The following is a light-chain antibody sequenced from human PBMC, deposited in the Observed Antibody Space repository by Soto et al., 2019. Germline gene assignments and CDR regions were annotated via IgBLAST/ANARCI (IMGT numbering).Light chain of an antibody. CDR3: ATWDTSLKGVV. CDR2: END. Sequence: QSVLTQPPSVSAAPGQKVTISCSGSSSTIGTNYVSWYQHLPGTTPKLLINENDRRPSGIPDRFSGSKTGTSATLVITGLQPGDEAEYFCATWDTSLKGVVFGGGPKLTVL. CDR1: SSTIGTNY. V-gene: IGLV1-51*01. J-gene: IGLJ2*01.